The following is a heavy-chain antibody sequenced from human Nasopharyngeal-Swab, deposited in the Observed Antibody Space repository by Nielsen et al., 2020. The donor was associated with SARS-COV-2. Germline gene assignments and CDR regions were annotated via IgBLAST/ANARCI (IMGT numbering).Heavy chain of an antibody. Sequence: ASVKVSCKASGYTFTSYGISWVRQAPGQGLEWMGWISAYNGNTNYAQKLQGRVTMTTDTSTSTAYMELRSLRSDDTAVYYCARDSRKYYYGSSGYGYFDYWGQGTLVTVSS. CDR2: ISAYNGNT. CDR1: GYTFTSYG. V-gene: IGHV1-18*01. D-gene: IGHD3-22*01. J-gene: IGHJ4*02. CDR3: ARDSRKYYYGSSGYGYFDY.